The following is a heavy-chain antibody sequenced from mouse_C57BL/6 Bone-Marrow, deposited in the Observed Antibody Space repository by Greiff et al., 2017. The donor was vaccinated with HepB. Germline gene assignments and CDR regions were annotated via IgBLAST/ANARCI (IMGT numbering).Heavy chain of an antibody. J-gene: IGHJ2*01. CDR1: GYTFTSYG. CDR3: AREVPFDY. V-gene: IGHV1-81*01. CDR2: IYPRSGNT. Sequence: QVQLKQSGAELARPGASVKLSCKASGYTFTSYGISWVKQRTGQGLEWIGEIYPRSGNTYYNEKFKGKATLTADKSSSTAYMELRSLTSEDSAVYFCAREVPFDYWGQGTTLTVSS.